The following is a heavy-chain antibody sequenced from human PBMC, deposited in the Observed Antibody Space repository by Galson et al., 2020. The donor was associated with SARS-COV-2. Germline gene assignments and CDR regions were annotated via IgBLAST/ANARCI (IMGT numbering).Heavy chain of an antibody. D-gene: IGHD4-17*01. J-gene: IGHJ6*02. CDR2: IKQDGSEK. V-gene: IGHV3-7*04. CDR3: ARGDYLYYYYGMDV. CDR1: GFTFSSYW. Sequence: GGSLRLSCAASGFTFSSYWMSWVRQAPGKGLEWVANIKQDGSEKYYVDSVKGRFTISRDNAKNSLYPQMNSLRAEDTAVYYCARGDYLYYYYGMDVWGQGTTVTVSS.